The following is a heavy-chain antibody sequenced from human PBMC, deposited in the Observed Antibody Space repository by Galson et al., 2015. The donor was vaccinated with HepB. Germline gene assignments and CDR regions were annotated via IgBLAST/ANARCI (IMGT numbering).Heavy chain of an antibody. CDR2: ISSSSSYI. J-gene: IGHJ6*02. CDR3: ARDKAPAGKLWFGELGGFYYYYGMDV. CDR1: GFTFSSYS. Sequence: SLRLSCAASGFTFSSYSMNWVRQAPGKGLEWVSSISSSSSYIYYADSVKGRFTISRDNAKNSLYLQMNSLRAEDTAVYYCARDKAPAGKLWFGELGGFYYYYGMDVWGQGTTVTVSS. D-gene: IGHD3-10*01. V-gene: IGHV3-21*01.